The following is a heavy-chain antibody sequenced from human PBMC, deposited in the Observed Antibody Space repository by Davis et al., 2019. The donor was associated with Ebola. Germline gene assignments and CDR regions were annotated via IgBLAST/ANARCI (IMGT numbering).Heavy chain of an antibody. CDR3: ARNPAAAIY. D-gene: IGHD6-13*01. J-gene: IGHJ4*02. CDR1: GFTFSDHY. CDR2: INHSGST. Sequence: ESLKISCAASGFTFSDHYMDWVRQPPGKGLEWIGEINHSGSTNYNPSLKSRVTISVDTSKNQFSLKLSSVTAADTAVYYCARNPAAAIYWGQGTLVTVSS. V-gene: IGHV4-34*01.